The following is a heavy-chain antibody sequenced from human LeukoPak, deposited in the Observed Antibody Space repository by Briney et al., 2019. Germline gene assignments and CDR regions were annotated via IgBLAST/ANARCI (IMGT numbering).Heavy chain of an antibody. V-gene: IGHV4-59*08. CDR1: GGSISSYY. J-gene: IGHJ5*02. Sequence: SETLSLTCTVSGGSISSYYWSWIRQPPGKGLEWIGYIYYSGSTNYNPSLKSRVTISVDTSKNQFSLKLSSVTAADTAVYYCARSPTHLRFDPWGQGTLVTVSS. D-gene: IGHD4-17*01. CDR3: ARSPTHLRFDP. CDR2: IYYSGST.